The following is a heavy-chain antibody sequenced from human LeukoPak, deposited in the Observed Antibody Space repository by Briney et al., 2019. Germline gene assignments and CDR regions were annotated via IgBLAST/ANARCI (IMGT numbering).Heavy chain of an antibody. V-gene: IGHV4-34*01. Sequence: PSETLSLTCAVYGGSFSGYYWGWIRQPPGKGLESIGEINHSGSTNYNPSLKSRVTISVDTSKNQFSLKLSSVTAADTAVYYCARHPRCGSSTSCYLSSFDYWGQGTLVTVSS. CDR3: ARHPRCGSSTSCYLSSFDY. CDR1: GGSFSGYY. D-gene: IGHD2-2*01. J-gene: IGHJ4*02. CDR2: INHSGST.